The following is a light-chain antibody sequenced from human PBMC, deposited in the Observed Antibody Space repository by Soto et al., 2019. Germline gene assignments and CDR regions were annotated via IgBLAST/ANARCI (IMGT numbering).Light chain of an antibody. J-gene: IGKJ1*01. V-gene: IGKV2-30*02. CDR1: QSLLHSDGIAY. CDR2: KAS. Sequence: DVVMTQSPLSLPVTLGQPSSISCMSNQSLLHSDGIAYFSWYQQQPGKAPKVLIYKASNLQRGVSSRFSGSGAGTEFTLTISSLQPDDFATYYCQDYNSWTFGQGTKVDIK. CDR3: QDYNSWT.